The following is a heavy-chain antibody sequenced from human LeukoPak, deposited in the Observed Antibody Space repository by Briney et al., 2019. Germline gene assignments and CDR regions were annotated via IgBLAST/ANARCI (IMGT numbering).Heavy chain of an antibody. CDR2: IIPIFGTA. CDR1: GGTFSSYA. J-gene: IGHJ4*02. Sequence: ASVKVSCKASGGTFSSYAISWVRQAPGQGLEWMGGIIPIFGTANYAQKFQGRVTITADKSTSTAYMELSSLRSEDTAVYYCATPRDGYNDFDYWGQGTLVTVSS. CDR3: ATPRDGYNDFDY. V-gene: IGHV1-69*06. D-gene: IGHD5-24*01.